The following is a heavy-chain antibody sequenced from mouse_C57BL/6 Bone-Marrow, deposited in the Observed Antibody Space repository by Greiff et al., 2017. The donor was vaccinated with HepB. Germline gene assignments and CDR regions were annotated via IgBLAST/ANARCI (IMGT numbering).Heavy chain of an antibody. CDR3: ARGGPYWYFDV. D-gene: IGHD3-3*01. V-gene: IGHV1-7*01. J-gene: IGHJ1*03. CDR1: GYTFTSYW. CDR2: INPSSGYT. Sequence: QVQLQQSGAELAKPGASVKLSCKASGYTFTSYWMHWVKQRPGQGLEWIGYINPSSGYTKYNQKFKDKATLTADKYSSTAYMQLSSLTYEDSAVYYCARGGPYWYFDVWGTGTTVTVSS.